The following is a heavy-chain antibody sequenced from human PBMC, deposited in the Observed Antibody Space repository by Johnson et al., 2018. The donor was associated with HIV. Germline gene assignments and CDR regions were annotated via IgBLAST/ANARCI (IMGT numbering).Heavy chain of an antibody. CDR2: ISYDGSNK. Sequence: QVQLMESGGGLVQPGGSLRHSCAASGFTFSSYAMHWVRQAPGKGLEWVAVISYDGSNKYYTDSVKGRFTISRDNSKNTLHLQMNSLRADETAVYYCAGVNWASDAFDIWGQGTMVIVSS. J-gene: IGHJ3*02. V-gene: IGHV3-30-3*01. CDR1: GFTFSSYA. D-gene: IGHD7-27*01. CDR3: AGVNWASDAFDI.